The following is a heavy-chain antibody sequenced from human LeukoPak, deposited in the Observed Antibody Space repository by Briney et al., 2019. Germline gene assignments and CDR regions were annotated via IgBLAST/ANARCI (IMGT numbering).Heavy chain of an antibody. CDR1: GFTFSSYA. CDR2: ICSSGSTN. D-gene: IGHD3-22*01. J-gene: IGHJ4*01. Sequence: GGTVRLSCSAYGFTFSSYAMHWLRQAQGKGLEYVLAICSSGSTNYHTLSVKVRFTISRSNSKDTLYLQMISLRAEDTAVCYCPKYSLPASYYNSSCYYIGDYWGQGTLVTVSS. CDR3: PKYSLPASYYNSSCYYIGDY. V-gene: IGHV3-64*04.